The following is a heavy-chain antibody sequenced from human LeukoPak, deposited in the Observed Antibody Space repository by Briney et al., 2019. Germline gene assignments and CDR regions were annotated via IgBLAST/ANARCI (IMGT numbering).Heavy chain of an antibody. D-gene: IGHD1-26*01. CDR1: GGSISSGSYY. Sequence: SETLSLTCTVSGGSISSGSYYWSWIRQPAGKGLEWIGRIYTSGGTNYNPSLKSRVTISVDTSKNQFSLKLSSVTAADTAVYYCARDSVGATGHAFDYWGQGTLVTVSS. J-gene: IGHJ4*02. CDR3: ARDSVGATGHAFDY. CDR2: IYTSGGT. V-gene: IGHV4-61*02.